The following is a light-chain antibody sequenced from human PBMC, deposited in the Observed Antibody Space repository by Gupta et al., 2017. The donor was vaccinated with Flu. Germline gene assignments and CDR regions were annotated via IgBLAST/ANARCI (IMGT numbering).Light chain of an antibody. Sequence: ATLEESPGERATLSCRASQSVSSNLEWYKQKQGQAPKLLIYAESTRESGIPARFSGSGVGKDLTLTISSRQEEDFAVYYCQQNKNCPPFTFGQGTRLDIK. CDR1: QSVSSN. CDR3: QQNKNCPPFT. CDR2: AES. V-gene: IGKV3-15*01. J-gene: IGKJ5*01.